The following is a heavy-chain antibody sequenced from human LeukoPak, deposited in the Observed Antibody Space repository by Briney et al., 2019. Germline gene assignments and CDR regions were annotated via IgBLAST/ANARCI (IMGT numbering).Heavy chain of an antibody. CDR2: IYHSGST. CDR1: GGSISSSNW. J-gene: IGHJ4*02. V-gene: IGHV4-4*02. D-gene: IGHD3-10*01. Sequence: SETLSLTCAVSGGSISSSNWWSWVRQPPGKGLEWIGEIYHSGSTNYNPSLKSRVTISVDKSKNQFSLKLSSVTAADTAVYYCARDDALSHYYGSGGYHYWGQGTLVTVSS. CDR3: ARDDALSHYYGSGGYHY.